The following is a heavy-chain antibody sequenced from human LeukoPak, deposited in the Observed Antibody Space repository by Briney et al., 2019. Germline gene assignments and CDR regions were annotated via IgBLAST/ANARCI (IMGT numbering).Heavy chain of an antibody. CDR3: ARWGRDTYYYGLDV. CDR2: MNPNSDNT. CDR1: GYSFTRFD. Sequence: ASVKVSCEASGYSFTRFDISWVRQATGQGLEWMGWMNPNSDNTGYARKFQGRVTMTRNTSISTAYMELSSLRSEDTAVYYCARWGRDTYYYGLDVWGQGTTVTVSS. D-gene: IGHD2-21*01. V-gene: IGHV1-8*01. J-gene: IGHJ6*02.